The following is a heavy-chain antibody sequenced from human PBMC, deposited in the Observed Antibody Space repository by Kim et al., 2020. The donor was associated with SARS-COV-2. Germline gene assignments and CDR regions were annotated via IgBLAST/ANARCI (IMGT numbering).Heavy chain of an antibody. V-gene: IGHV3-30*02. CDR3: AKDQLYYYDSSGSED. D-gene: IGHD3-22*01. Sequence: DSVKGRFTISRDNSKNTLYLQMNSLRAEDTAVYYCAKDQLYYYDSSGSEDWGQGTLVTVSS. J-gene: IGHJ4*02.